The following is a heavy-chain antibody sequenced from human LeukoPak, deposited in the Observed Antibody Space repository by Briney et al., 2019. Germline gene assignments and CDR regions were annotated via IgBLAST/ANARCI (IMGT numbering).Heavy chain of an antibody. CDR3: AKRDRPCSGDCSAPYYFDY. J-gene: IGHJ4*02. D-gene: IGHD2-21*02. V-gene: IGHV3-23*01. CDR1: GFTFSSYA. Sequence: GGSLRLSCAASGFTFSSYAMSWVRQAPGKGLEWVSSISSSGANTYYANSVKGRFTISRDNSKNTLNLKMSSLRVEDTAVYYCAKRDRPCSGDCSAPYYFDYWGQGTLVTVSS. CDR2: ISSSGANT.